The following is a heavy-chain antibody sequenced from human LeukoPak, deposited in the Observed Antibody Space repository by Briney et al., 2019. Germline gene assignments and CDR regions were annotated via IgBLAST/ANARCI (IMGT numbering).Heavy chain of an antibody. V-gene: IGHV1-2*04. CDR3: ARSPGNYYDSSGYYSTYPLDY. D-gene: IGHD3-22*01. CDR2: INPNSGGT. J-gene: IGHJ4*02. CDR1: GCTFTGYY. Sequence: ASVKVSCKASGCTFTGYYMHWVRQAPGQGLEWMGWINPNSGGTNYAQKFQGWVTMTRDTSISTAYMELSRLRSDDTAVYYCARSPGNYYDSSGYYSTYPLDYWGQGTLVTVSS.